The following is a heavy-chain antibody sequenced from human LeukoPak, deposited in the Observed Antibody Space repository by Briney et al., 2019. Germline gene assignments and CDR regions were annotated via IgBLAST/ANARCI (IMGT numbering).Heavy chain of an antibody. CDR1: GASISSYY. Sequence: SETLSLTCTVPGASISSYYWTWIRRPPGKGLEWIGYIYYSGSTNYNPSLKSRVTISVDTSKNQFSLKLSSVTAVDTAVYYCARCSRGYYYYYMDVWGKGTTVTVSS. D-gene: IGHD3-10*01. V-gene: IGHV4-59*12. CDR3: ARCSRGYYYYYMDV. CDR2: IYYSGST. J-gene: IGHJ6*03.